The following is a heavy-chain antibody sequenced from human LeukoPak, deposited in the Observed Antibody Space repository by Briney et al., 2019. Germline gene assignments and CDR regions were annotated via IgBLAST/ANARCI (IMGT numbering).Heavy chain of an antibody. CDR3: ASLNPFSGRRNAFDI. V-gene: IGHV4-34*01. Sequence: SETLSLTCAVHGGSFSGYYWSWIRQPPGQGLEWIGEVNHSGTDRYNPSLESRVTISVDTSKSQSSLNVYFVTAADTAVYYCASLNPFSGRRNAFDIWGQGAMVTVSS. CDR2: VNHSGTD. CDR1: GGSFSGYY. J-gene: IGHJ3*02. D-gene: IGHD1-26*01.